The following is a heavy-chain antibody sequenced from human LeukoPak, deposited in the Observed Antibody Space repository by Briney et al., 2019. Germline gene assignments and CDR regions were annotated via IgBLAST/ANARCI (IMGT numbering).Heavy chain of an antibody. CDR1: GGSISSYY. CDR2: IYYSGST. CDR3: ARVRGLVAFDI. D-gene: IGHD3-10*01. Sequence: SSETLSLTCTVSGGSISSYYWSWIRQPPGKGLEWIGYIYYSGSTNYNPSLKSRVTISVDTSKNQFSLKLSSVTAADTAVYYCARVRGLVAFDIWGQGTMVTVSS. J-gene: IGHJ3*02. V-gene: IGHV4-59*01.